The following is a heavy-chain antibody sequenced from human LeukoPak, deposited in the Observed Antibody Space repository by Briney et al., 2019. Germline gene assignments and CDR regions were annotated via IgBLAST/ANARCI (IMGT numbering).Heavy chain of an antibody. CDR2: MYNSGST. V-gene: IGHV4-39*07. CDR3: AREADRWFGP. CDR1: GGSISSSYYY. J-gene: IGHJ5*02. Sequence: SETLSLTCTVSGGSISSSYYYWGWIRQPPGKGLEWIGTMYNSGSTDYNPSLESRVTISVDTSKNQFSLKLSSVTAADTAVYYCAREADRWFGPWGQGTLVTVSS.